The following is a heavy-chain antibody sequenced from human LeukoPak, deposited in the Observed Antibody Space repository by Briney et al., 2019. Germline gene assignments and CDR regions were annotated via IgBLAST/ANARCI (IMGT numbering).Heavy chain of an antibody. CDR1: GRSISSYY. J-gene: IGHJ6*02. V-gene: IGHV4-59*01. D-gene: IGHD2-15*01. CDR2: IYYSGST. CDR3: ARDRVVVAATPGFYYYYGMDV. Sequence: SETLSLTCTVSGRSISSYYWSWIRQPPGKGLEWIGYIYYSGSTNYNPSLKSRVTISVDTSKNQFSLKLSSVTAADTAVYYCARDRVVVAATPGFYYYYGMDVWGQGTTVTVSS.